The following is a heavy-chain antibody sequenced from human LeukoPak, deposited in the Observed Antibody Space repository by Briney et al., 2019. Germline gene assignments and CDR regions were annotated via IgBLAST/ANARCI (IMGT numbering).Heavy chain of an antibody. V-gene: IGHV3-23*01. Sequence: PGGSLRLSCAASGFTFSDYAMSWVRQAPGKSLEWVSTISVSAGSTYYAGSVKGRFTISRDNSKNTLYLQMNSLRAGDTAVYYCAKRPLRNGGSYVDYWGQGTLVAVSS. D-gene: IGHD1-26*01. CDR1: GFTFSDYA. CDR2: ISVSAGST. J-gene: IGHJ4*02. CDR3: AKRPLRNGGSYVDY.